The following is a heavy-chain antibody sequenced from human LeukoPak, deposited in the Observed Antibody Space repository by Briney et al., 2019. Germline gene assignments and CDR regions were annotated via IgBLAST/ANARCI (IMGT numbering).Heavy chain of an antibody. V-gene: IGHV1-18*01. CDR3: ARGVQLWSRYYYYYMDV. J-gene: IGHJ6*03. CDR1: GYTFTSYG. D-gene: IGHD5-18*01. Sequence: GASVKVSCKASGYTFTSYGISWVRQAPGQGLEWMGWISAYNGNTNYAQKLQGRVTMTTDTSTSTAYMELSSLRSEDTAVYYCARGVQLWSRYYYYYMDVWGKGTTVTVSS. CDR2: ISAYNGNT.